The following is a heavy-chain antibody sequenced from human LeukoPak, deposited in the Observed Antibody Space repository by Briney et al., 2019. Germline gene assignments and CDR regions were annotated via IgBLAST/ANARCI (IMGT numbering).Heavy chain of an antibody. CDR2: IKQDGSQK. Sequence: PGGSLRLSCVASGFSFRSYWMSWVRQAPGKGLEWVANIKQDGSQKYYVDSVKGRFTISRDNAKNSLYLQMNSLRAEDTAVYYCARVEGPWGQGTLVTVSS. CDR1: GFSFRSYW. V-gene: IGHV3-7*03. J-gene: IGHJ4*02. CDR3: ARVEGP.